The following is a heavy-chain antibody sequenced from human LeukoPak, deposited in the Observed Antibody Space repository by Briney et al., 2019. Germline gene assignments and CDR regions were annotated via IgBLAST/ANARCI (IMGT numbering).Heavy chain of an antibody. CDR2: IYYSGST. J-gene: IGHJ4*02. V-gene: IGHV4-39*01. CDR1: GGSISSSSYY. D-gene: IGHD3-22*01. CDR3: ARQAYYYDSSGYYYQLDY. Sequence: SETLSLTCTVSGGSISSSSYYWGWIRQPPGKGLEWIGSIYYSGSTYYNSSLKSRVTISVDTSKNQFSLKLSSVTAADTAVYYCARQAYYYDSSGYYYQLDYWGQGTLVTVSS.